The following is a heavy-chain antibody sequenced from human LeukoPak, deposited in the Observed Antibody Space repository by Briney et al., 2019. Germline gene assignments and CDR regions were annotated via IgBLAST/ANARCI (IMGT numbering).Heavy chain of an antibody. J-gene: IGHJ6*03. D-gene: IGHD6-6*01. V-gene: IGHV1-69*05. CDR3: ARGRVGSSSRGGYYYMDV. Sequence: SVKVSCKASGGTFISYAISWVRQAPGLGLEWMGGIIPIFGTANYAQRFQGRVTITTEESRNTAYMELSSLRSEDTAVYYCARGRVGSSSRGGYYYMDVWGKGTTV. CDR2: IIPIFGTA. CDR1: GGTFISYA.